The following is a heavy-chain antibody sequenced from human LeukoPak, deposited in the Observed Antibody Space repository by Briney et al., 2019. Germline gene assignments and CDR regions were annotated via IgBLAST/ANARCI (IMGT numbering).Heavy chain of an antibody. J-gene: IGHJ5*02. D-gene: IGHD6-13*01. CDR3: ASSSIAAAGINWFDP. CDR1: GGSISSYY. CDR2: IYYSGST. Sequence: SETLSLTCTVSGGSISSYYWSWIRQPPGKGLEWIGYIYYSGSTNYNPSLKSRVTISVDTSKNQFSLKLSSVTAADTAVYYCASSSIAAAGINWFDPWGQGTLVTVSS. V-gene: IGHV4-59*08.